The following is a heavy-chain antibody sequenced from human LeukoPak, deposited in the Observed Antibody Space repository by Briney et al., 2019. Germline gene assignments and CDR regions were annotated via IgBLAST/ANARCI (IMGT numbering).Heavy chain of an antibody. V-gene: IGHV3-15*01. D-gene: IGHD2-21*01. Sequence: GGSLRPSCVASGFTLTYAWMSWVRQAPGRGLEWVGRIKSNTDGGTTDYAAPVKGRFTISRDDSKNTLYLQMNSLKAEDTAVYYCTTGDCGNWGQGTLVTVSS. J-gene: IGHJ1*01. CDR1: GFTLTYAW. CDR2: IKSNTDGGTT. CDR3: TTGDCGN.